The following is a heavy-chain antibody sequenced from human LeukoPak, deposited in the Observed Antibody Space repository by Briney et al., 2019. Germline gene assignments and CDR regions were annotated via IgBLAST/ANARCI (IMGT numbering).Heavy chain of an antibody. CDR2: INHSGST. CDR1: GGSFSGYC. V-gene: IGHV4-34*01. Sequence: SETLSLTCAVYGGSFSGYCWSWIRQPPGKGLEWIGEINHSGSTNYNPSLKSRVTISVDTSKNQFSLKLSSVTAADTAVYYCARALYDYVWGSYPTYWGQGTLVTVSS. J-gene: IGHJ4*02. D-gene: IGHD3-16*02. CDR3: ARALYDYVWGSYPTY.